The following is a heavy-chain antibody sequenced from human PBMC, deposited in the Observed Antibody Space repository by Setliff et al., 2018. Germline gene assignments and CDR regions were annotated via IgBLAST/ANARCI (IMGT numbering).Heavy chain of an antibody. D-gene: IGHD3-10*01. Sequence: NPSETLSLTCAVSGVSISDGHFWGWIRQPPGKGLEWIGSIDRTGNRYYNSPLRSRVTLSIDMSRNEFSLELRSMTAADTAMYYCARRDEYLQFRELFDFWGQGILVTVSS. J-gene: IGHJ4*02. CDR2: IDRTGNR. CDR1: GVSISDGHF. V-gene: IGHV4-38-2*01. CDR3: ARRDEYLQFRELFDF.